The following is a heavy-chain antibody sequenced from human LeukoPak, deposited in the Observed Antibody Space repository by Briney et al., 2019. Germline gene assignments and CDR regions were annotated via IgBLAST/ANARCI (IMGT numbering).Heavy chain of an antibody. CDR3: ARGLDGPNAFDI. CDR2: ISYSGST. J-gene: IGHJ3*02. CDR1: GGSFTPYY. V-gene: IGHV4-59*01. Sequence: PSETLSLTCTVSGGSFTPYYWSWIRQPPGKGLEWIGHISYSGSTNYNPPLKSRVTVSIDTSKNQVSLKLSSMTAADTAVYYRARGLDGPNAFDIWGQGTMVTVSS. D-gene: IGHD3-9*01.